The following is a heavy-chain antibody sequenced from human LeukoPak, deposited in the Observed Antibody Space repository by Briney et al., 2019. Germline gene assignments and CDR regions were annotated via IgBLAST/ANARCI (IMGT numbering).Heavy chain of an antibody. D-gene: IGHD5-12*01. V-gene: IGHV3-30*03. CDR3: ATPSGSGGAFDI. CDR1: GFTFSSYG. J-gene: IGHJ3*02. CDR2: ISYDGSNK. Sequence: PGGSLRLSCAASGFTFSSYGMHWVRQAPGKGLEWVAVISYDGSNKYYADSVKGRFTISRDNSKNTLYLQMNSLRAEDTAVYYCATPSGSGGAFDIWGQGTMVTVSS.